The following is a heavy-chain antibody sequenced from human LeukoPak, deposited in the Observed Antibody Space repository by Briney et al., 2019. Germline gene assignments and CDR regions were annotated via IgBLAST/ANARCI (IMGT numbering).Heavy chain of an antibody. Sequence: KPSQTLSLTCAVSGGSISSGGYSWSWIRQPPGKGLEWIGYIYHSGSTYYNPSLKSRVTISVDRSKNQFSLKLSSVTAAGTAVYYCASTTVVTSNAFDIWGQGTMVTVSS. CDR2: IYHSGST. V-gene: IGHV4-30-2*01. D-gene: IGHD4-23*01. CDR3: ASTTVVTSNAFDI. CDR1: GGSISSGGYS. J-gene: IGHJ3*02.